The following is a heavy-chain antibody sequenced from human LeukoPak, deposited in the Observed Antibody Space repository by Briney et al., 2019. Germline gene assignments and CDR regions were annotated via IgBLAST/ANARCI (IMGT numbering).Heavy chain of an antibody. V-gene: IGHV4-30-4*01. CDR2: IYYSGST. CDR1: GGSISSGDYY. Sequence: SQTLSLTCTVSGGSISSGDYYWSWLRQPPGTGLEWIGYIYYSGSTYYNPSLKSRVTISVDTSKNQFSLKLSSVTAADTAVYYCARVAHIVVVPEQNYYYGMDVWGQGTTVTVSS. D-gene: IGHD2-2*01. J-gene: IGHJ6*02. CDR3: ARVAHIVVVPEQNYYYGMDV.